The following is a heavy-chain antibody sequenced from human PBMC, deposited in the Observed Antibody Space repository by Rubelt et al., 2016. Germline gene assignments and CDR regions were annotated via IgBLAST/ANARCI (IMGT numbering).Heavy chain of an antibody. Sequence: QVQLVQSGAEVKKPGASVKVSCKASGYTFTSYGISWVRQAPGPGLEWMGWISAYDGNPNFAQKLQGRVTMTTDTSTSTAYMELRSLRSDDTAVYFCARDQLALYAFDIWGQGTMVTVSS. V-gene: IGHV1-18*01. CDR1: GYTFTSYG. CDR3: ARDQLALYAFDI. J-gene: IGHJ3*02. D-gene: IGHD1-1*01. CDR2: ISAYDGNP.